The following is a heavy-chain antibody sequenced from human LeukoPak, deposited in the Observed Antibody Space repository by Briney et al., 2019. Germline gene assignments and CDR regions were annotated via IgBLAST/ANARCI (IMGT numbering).Heavy chain of an antibody. CDR1: GDSVSSNSAA. CDR3: ATGDQYFHY. CDR2: TYYKSKWYN. J-gene: IGHJ4*02. V-gene: IGHV6-1*01. Sequence: SQTLSLTCAISGDSVSSNSAAWNWIRQSPSSGLEWLGRTYYKSKWYNNYAVSVKSRITINADTSKNQFSLLLNSVTPEDTAVYYCATGDQYFHYWGQGTLVTVSS. D-gene: IGHD7-27*01.